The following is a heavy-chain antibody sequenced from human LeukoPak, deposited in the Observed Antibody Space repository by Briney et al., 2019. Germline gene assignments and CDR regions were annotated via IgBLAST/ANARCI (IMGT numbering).Heavy chain of an antibody. CDR2: IYYSGRT. J-gene: IGHJ3*02. CDR3: AKDHLDDDGAFDT. D-gene: IGHD3-3*01. Sequence: PSETLSLTCTVSGGSISSYYCSWIRQSPGKGLEWIGYIYYSGRTNYNPSLKNRGTMSVDTSKNQFSLKLYSVTAADTAVYYCAKDHLDDDGAFDTWGQGTMVTVSS. V-gene: IGHV4-59*01. CDR1: GGSISSYY.